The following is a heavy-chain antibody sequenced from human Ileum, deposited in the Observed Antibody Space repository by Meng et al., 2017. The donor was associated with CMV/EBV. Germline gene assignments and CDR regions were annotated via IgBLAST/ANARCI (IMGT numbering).Heavy chain of an antibody. Sequence: QGWGAVMVTRSSALFASCTASDASTAICVHGGIREPAGRGVGLIGSICTSGGPTYTQYLKSRVTMSGDTSKNTVYMELSSVRAEDTAVYYCARDVAFDSGRARDSWGQGTLVTVSS. D-gene: IGHD3-9*01. CDR2: ICTSGGP. CDR3: ARDVAFDSGRARDS. V-gene: IGHV4-4*07. J-gene: IGHJ4*02. CDR1: DASTAICV.